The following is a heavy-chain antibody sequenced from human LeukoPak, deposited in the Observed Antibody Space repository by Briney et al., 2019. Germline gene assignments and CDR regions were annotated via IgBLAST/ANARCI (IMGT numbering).Heavy chain of an antibody. D-gene: IGHD5-18*01. CDR3: ARASGQLWPLGHNWFDP. CDR1: GGSFSGYY. Sequence: PSETLSLTCAVYGGSFSGYYWSWIRQPPGKGLEWIGEINHSGSTNYNPSLKSRVTISVDTSKNQFSLKLSSVTAADTAVYYCARASGQLWPLGHNWFDPWGQGTLVTVSS. J-gene: IGHJ5*02. CDR2: INHSGST. V-gene: IGHV4-34*01.